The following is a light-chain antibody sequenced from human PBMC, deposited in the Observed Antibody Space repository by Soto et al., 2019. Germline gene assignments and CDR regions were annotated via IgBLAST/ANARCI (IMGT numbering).Light chain of an antibody. CDR1: SSDLGAYDF. Sequence: QSALTQPPSASGSPGQSVTISCTGTSSDLGAYDFVSWYQQHPGKAPKLMIYEVSKRPSGVPDRFSGSKSGNTAYLTVTGLQAEDEADYYCSSYAGSNNLIFGGGTKLTVL. J-gene: IGLJ2*01. CDR3: SSYAGSNNLI. CDR2: EVS. V-gene: IGLV2-8*01.